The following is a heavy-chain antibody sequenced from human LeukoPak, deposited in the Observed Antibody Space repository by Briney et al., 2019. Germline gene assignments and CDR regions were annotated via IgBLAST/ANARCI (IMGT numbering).Heavy chain of an antibody. CDR3: YGSGY. CDR2: THYTGGT. V-gene: IGHV4-31*03. CDR1: GGSITSGAHY. J-gene: IGHJ4*02. D-gene: IGHD3-10*01. Sequence: SETLSLTCTVSGGSITSGAHYWSWIRQHPGRGLEWIGYTHYTGGTYYNPSLMSRVLISVDASKNQFSLNLNSVTAADTAVYFCYGSGYWGQGTLVTVSS.